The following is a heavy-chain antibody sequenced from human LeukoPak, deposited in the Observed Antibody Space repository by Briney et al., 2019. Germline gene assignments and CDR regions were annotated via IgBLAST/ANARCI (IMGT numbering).Heavy chain of an antibody. J-gene: IGHJ4*02. Sequence: GGSLRLSCAASGFTFSSYWMSWVRQAPGKGLEWVANVKHDGSEKYYVDSVKGRFTISRDNAKNSLYLQMNSLRAEDTAVYYCARELNYYDSSGYYEGTDPFDYWGQGTLVTVSS. V-gene: IGHV3-7*01. CDR2: VKHDGSEK. CDR1: GFTFSSYW. D-gene: IGHD3-22*01. CDR3: ARELNYYDSSGYYEGTDPFDY.